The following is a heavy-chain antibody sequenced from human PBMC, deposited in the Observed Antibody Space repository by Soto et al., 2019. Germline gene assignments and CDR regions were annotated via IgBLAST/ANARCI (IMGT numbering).Heavy chain of an antibody. D-gene: IGHD2-15*01. V-gene: IGHV4-59*01. CDR3: ARGDVVVVAATGFDP. CDR1: GGSISSYY. CDR2: IYYSGST. Sequence: SETLSLTCTVSGGSISSYYWSWIRQPPGKGLEWIGYIYYSGSTNYNPSLKSRVTISVDTSKNQFSLKLSSVTAADTAVYYCARGDVVVVAATGFDPWGQGTRVTVSS. J-gene: IGHJ5*02.